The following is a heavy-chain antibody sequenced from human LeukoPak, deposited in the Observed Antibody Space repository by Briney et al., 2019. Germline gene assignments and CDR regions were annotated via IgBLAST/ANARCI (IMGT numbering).Heavy chain of an antibody. V-gene: IGHV3-23*01. J-gene: IGHJ4*02. CDR1: GFTFSSYA. CDR2: ISGSGGST. D-gene: IGHD6-6*01. Sequence: GGSLRLSCAASGFTFSSYAMSWVRQAPGKGLEWVSAISGSGGSTYYADSVKGRFTISRDNSKNTLYLQMNSLRAEDTAVYYCAKDYPKYSRASLLGDYWGQGTLVTVSS. CDR3: AKDYPKYSRASLLGDY.